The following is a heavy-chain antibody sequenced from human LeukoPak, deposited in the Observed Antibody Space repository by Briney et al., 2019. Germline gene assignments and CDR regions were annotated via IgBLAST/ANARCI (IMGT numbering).Heavy chain of an antibody. CDR1: GYTFTDYY. CDR2: VDPEDGET. V-gene: IGHV1-69-2*01. Sequence: ASVKISCKVSGYTFTDYYMHWVQQAPGKGLEWMGLVDPEDGETIYAEKFQGRVAMTRTTSTSTAYMQLSSLTSEDTAVYYCARTSLYATNHDAFDIWGQGTMVTVSS. D-gene: IGHD2-8*01. CDR3: ARTSLYATNHDAFDI. J-gene: IGHJ3*02.